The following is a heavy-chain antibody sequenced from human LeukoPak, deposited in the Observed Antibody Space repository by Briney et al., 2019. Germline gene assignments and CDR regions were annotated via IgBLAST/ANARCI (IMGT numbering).Heavy chain of an antibody. CDR2: IKQDGSEK. V-gene: IGHV3-7*01. J-gene: IGHJ6*03. CDR1: GFTFSSYW. D-gene: IGHD2-15*01. Sequence: GGSLRLSCAASGFTFSSYWMSWVRQAPGKGLEWVANIKQDGSEKYYVDSVKGRFTISRDNAKNSLYLQMNSLRAEDTAVCYCARGPVVAATRYYYYMDVRGKGTTVTVSS. CDR3: ARGPVVAATRYYYYMDV.